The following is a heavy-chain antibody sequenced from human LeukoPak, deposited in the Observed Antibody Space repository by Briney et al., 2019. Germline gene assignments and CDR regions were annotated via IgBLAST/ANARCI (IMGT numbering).Heavy chain of an antibody. D-gene: IGHD3-10*01. CDR2: IIPIFGTA. CDR3: ARVGGLGELLYGLDY. J-gene: IGHJ4*02. CDR1: GGTFSSYA. V-gene: IGHV1-69*13. Sequence: ASVKVSCKASGGTFSSYAISWVRQAPGQGLEWMGGIIPIFGTANYAQKFQGRVTITADESTSTAYMELSSLRSEDTAVYYCARVGGLGELLYGLDYWGQGTLVTVSS.